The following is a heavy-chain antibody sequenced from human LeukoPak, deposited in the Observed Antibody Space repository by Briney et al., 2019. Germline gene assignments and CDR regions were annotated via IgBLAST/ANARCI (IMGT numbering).Heavy chain of an antibody. J-gene: IGHJ4*02. CDR2: IYSGGST. D-gene: IGHD2-15*01. V-gene: IGHV3-53*01. Sequence: GGSLRLSCAASGFTVSSNYMSWVRQAPGRGLEWVSVIYSGGSTYYADSVKGRFTVSRDNSKNTLYLQMNSLRAEDTAVYYCAGYVGVLAAFDYWGQGTLVTVSS. CDR3: AGYVGVLAAFDY. CDR1: GFTVSSNY.